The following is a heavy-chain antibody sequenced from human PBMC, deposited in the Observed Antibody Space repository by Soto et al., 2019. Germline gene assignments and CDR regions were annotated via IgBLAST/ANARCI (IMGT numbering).Heavy chain of an antibody. V-gene: IGHV1-69*12. CDR3: ARDPRGEYYGSSGPTRDWYFDL. J-gene: IGHJ2*01. CDR1: GGTFSSYA. D-gene: IGHD3-22*01. Sequence: QVQLVQSGAEVKKPGSSVKVSCKASGGTFSSYAISWVRQAPGQGLEWMGGIIPIFGTANYAQKFQGRVTITADESTSTAYIELSSLRSEDTAVYYCARDPRGEYYGSSGPTRDWYFDLWGRGTLVTVSS. CDR2: IIPIFGTA.